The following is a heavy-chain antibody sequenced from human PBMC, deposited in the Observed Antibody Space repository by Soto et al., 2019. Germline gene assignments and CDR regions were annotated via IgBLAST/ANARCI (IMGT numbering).Heavy chain of an antibody. V-gene: IGHV4-39*01. CDR2: IYYSGST. CDR3: ARQGEPWPEKYFDY. D-gene: IGHD6-19*01. CDR1: GGSISSSSYY. Sequence: SETLSLTCTVSGGSISSSSYYWGWIRQPPGKGLEWIGSIYYSGSTYYNPSLKSRVTISVDTSKNQFSLKLSSVTAADTAVYYCARQGEPWPEKYFDYWGQGTLVTVSS. J-gene: IGHJ4*02.